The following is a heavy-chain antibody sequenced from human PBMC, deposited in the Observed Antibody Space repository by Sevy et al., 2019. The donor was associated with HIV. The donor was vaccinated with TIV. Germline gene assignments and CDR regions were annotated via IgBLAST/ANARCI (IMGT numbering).Heavy chain of an antibody. CDR1: RYSLNKFS. CDR2: FDPEDGER. Sequence: ASLKVSGRISRYSLNKFSMHWVRQAPGKGLEWMGSFDPEDGERIYAQKFQGRFSMTEDTSTDTAYMELSSLRPDDTAVYYCAITREYYSDTSGYFDYWGQGTLVTVSS. J-gene: IGHJ4*02. CDR3: AITREYYSDTSGYFDY. D-gene: IGHD3-22*01. V-gene: IGHV1-24*01.